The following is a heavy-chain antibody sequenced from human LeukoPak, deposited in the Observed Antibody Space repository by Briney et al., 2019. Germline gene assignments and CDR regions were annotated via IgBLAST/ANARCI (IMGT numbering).Heavy chain of an antibody. D-gene: IGHD1-26*01. Sequence: ASVKVSCKASGYTFTSYDINWVRQATGQGLEWMGWMNPNSGNTGYAQKFQGRVTITRNTSISTAYMELSSLRSEDTAVYYCARPAKGHSGMGFDYWGQGTLVTVSS. J-gene: IGHJ4*02. CDR1: GYTFTSYD. V-gene: IGHV1-8*03. CDR2: MNPNSGNT. CDR3: ARPAKGHSGMGFDY.